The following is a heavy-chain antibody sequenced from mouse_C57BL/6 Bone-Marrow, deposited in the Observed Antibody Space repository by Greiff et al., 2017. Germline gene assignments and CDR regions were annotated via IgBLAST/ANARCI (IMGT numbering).Heavy chain of an antibody. CDR1: GYSFTGYY. CDR2: INPSTGGT. J-gene: IGHJ2*01. V-gene: IGHV1-42*01. D-gene: IGHD1-1*01. Sequence: EVQLQQSGPELVKPGASVKISCKASGYSFTGYYMNWVKQSPEKSLEWIGEINPSTGGTTYNQKFKAKATLTVDKSSSTAYMQLKSLTSEDSAVYYCARNYADYFDYWGQGTTLTVSS. CDR3: ARNYADYFDY.